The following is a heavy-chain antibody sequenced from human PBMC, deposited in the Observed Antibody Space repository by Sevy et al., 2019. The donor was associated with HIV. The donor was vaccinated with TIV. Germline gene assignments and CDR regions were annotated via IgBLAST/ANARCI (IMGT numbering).Heavy chain of an antibody. V-gene: IGHV3-30-3*01. CDR1: GFTFSSYA. CDR3: ASPSPTSGSYLGGFDY. J-gene: IGHJ4*02. D-gene: IGHD1-26*01. Sequence: GGSLGLSCAASGFTFSSYAMHWVRQAPGKGLEWVAVISYDGSNKYYADSVKGRFTISRDNSKNTLYLQMNSLRAEDTAVYYCASPSPTSGSYLGGFDYWGQGTLVTVSS. CDR2: ISYDGSNK.